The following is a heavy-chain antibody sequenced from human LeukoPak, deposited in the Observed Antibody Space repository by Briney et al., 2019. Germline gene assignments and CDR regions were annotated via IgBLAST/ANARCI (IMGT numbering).Heavy chain of an antibody. D-gene: IGHD2-2*01. J-gene: IGHJ6*03. CDR1: GFTSSDYY. Sequence: GGSLRLSCAASGFTSSDYYMSWIRQAPGKGLEWVSYISSSGSTIYYADSVKGRLTISRDNAKNSLYLQMNSLRAEDTAVYYCARELVVPAAIPMDVWGKGTTVTVSS. CDR3: ARELVVPAAIPMDV. CDR2: ISSSGSTI. V-gene: IGHV3-11*01.